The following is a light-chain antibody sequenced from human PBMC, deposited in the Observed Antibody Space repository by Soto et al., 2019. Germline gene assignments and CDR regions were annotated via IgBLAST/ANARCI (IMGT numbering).Light chain of an antibody. CDR3: QQRSDWPPIT. J-gene: IGKJ5*01. CDR1: QSVRSH. V-gene: IGKV3-11*01. CDR2: DAS. Sequence: PGETATLSSRASQSVRSHLAWYQQRPGQPPRLLIYDASYRATGVPLRFSGSGSGTEFTLTISSLESGDSAIYYCQQRSDWPPITFGQGTRLEI.